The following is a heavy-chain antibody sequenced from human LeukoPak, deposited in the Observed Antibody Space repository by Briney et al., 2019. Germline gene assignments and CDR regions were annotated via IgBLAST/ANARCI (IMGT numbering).Heavy chain of an antibody. CDR2: INHSGST. D-gene: IGHD3-9*01. V-gene: IGHV4-34*01. Sequence: SETLSLTCAVYGGSFSGYYWSWIRQPPGKGLEWIGEINHSGSTNYNPSLKSRGTISVDTSKNQFSLKLSSVTAADTAVYYCARGLYDILTGSSRAFDIWGQGTMVTVSS. J-gene: IGHJ3*02. CDR3: ARGLYDILTGSSRAFDI. CDR1: GGSFSGYY.